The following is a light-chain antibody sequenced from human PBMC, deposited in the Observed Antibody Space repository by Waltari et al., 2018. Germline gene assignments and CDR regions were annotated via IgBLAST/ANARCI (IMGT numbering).Light chain of an antibody. CDR3: SAWDSSLSVWV. Sequence: QAGLTQPPSVSKGLRQTATLTCPGNSNDVGDQGAAWLQQHQGHPPKLLSYRNNNRPSGISEIFSASRSGNTASLTITGRQPEDEADYYCSAWDSSLSVWVFGGGTKLAVL. CDR1: SNDVGDQG. J-gene: IGLJ3*02. CDR2: RNN. V-gene: IGLV10-54*04.